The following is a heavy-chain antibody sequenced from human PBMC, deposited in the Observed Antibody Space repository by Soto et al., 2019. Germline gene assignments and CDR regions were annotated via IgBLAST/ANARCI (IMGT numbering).Heavy chain of an antibody. J-gene: IGHJ3*02. D-gene: IGHD4-17*01. CDR1: GGSIIRSNW. CDR3: ASRDPYGDYAHAFDI. V-gene: IGHV4-4*02. Sequence: PSETLSLTCAVSGGSIIRSNWWNWVRQPPGKELEWIGDIYHSGTTDYNPSLKSRVIISVDKSKNQFSLRLTSVTAADTALYYCASRDPYGDYAHAFDIWGRGIMVT. CDR2: IYHSGTT.